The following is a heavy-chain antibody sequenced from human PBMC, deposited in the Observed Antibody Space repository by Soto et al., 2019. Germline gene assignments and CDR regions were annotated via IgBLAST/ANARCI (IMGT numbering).Heavy chain of an antibody. V-gene: IGHV5-10-1*01. D-gene: IGHD3-22*01. J-gene: IGHJ4*02. CDR3: ARQIYDSDTGPNFQYYFDS. Sequence: PGGSLKISCKGSGYSFAGYWITWVRQKPGKGLEWMGRIDPSDSQTYYSPSFRGHVTISVTKSITTVFLQWSSLRASDTAMYYCARQIYDSDTGPNFQYYFDSWGQGTPVNVS. CDR1: GYSFAGYW. CDR2: IDPSDSQT.